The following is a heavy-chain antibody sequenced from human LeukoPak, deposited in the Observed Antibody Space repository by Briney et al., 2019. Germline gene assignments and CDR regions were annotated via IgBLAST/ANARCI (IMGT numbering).Heavy chain of an antibody. CDR2: INHVGST. D-gene: IGHD5-18*01. J-gene: IGHJ4*02. CDR1: GGSFSGYY. Sequence: SETLSPTCAVYGGSFSGYYWSWIRQPPGKGLEWIGEINHVGSTTYNTSLKTRVTISVDTSKNQFSLKLSSVTAADTAVYYCGRGRRRLWLLAGPRFDYWGQGTLVTVSS. V-gene: IGHV4-34*01. CDR3: GRGRRRLWLLAGPRFDY.